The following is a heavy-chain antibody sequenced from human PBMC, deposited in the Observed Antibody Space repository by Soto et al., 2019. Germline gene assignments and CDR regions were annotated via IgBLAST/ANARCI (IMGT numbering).Heavy chain of an antibody. CDR1: GGSFSGYY. Sequence: KPSETLSLTCAVYGGSFSGYYWSWIRQPPGKGLEWIGEINHSGSTNYNPSLKSRVTISVDTSKNQFSLKLSSVTAADTAVYYCARGRGGATRYYYYGMDVWGQGTTVTVSS. CDR2: INHSGST. D-gene: IGHD1-26*01. J-gene: IGHJ6*02. V-gene: IGHV4-34*01. CDR3: ARGRGGATRYYYYGMDV.